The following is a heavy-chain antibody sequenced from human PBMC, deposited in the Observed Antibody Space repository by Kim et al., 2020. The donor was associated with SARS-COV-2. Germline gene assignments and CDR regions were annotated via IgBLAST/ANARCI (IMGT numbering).Heavy chain of an antibody. CDR2: ISAYNGNT. CDR3: ARAATWRKNLYDILTGYYYYCYYGMDV. V-gene: IGHV1-18*04. CDR1: GYTFTSYG. Sequence: ASVKVSCKASGYTFTSYGISWVRQAPGQGLEWMGWISAYNGNTNYAQKLQGRVTMTTDTSTSTAYMELRSLRSDDTAVYYCARAATWRKNLYDILTGYYYYCYYGMDVWGQGTTVTVSS. J-gene: IGHJ6*02. D-gene: IGHD3-9*01.